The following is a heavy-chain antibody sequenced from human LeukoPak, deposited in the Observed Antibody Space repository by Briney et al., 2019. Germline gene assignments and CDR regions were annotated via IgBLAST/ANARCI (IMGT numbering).Heavy chain of an antibody. D-gene: IGHD1-26*01. CDR3: ARVLGGGSNKYYFDY. V-gene: IGHV3-7*01. Sequence: GGSLRLSCAASGFSLSAYWMTWVRQAPGKGLEWVANINRDGSQKNHVDSVRGRFTISRDNAKNSLYLQMNSLRADDTAVYYCARVLGGGSNKYYFDYWGQGTLVTVSS. J-gene: IGHJ4*02. CDR2: INRDGSQK. CDR1: GFSLSAYW.